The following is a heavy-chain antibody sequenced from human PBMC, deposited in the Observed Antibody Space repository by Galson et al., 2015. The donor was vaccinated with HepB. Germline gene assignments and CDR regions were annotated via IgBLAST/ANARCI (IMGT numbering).Heavy chain of an antibody. V-gene: IGHV3-30*18. D-gene: IGHD3-22*01. Sequence: SLRLSCASSGFSFSNYAIHWVRQAPGKGLEWMAVISYDGSFKYYSDSVKGRFTVSRDPSRRILYLQMNSLRVDDTAVYYCPKGGPWRITMMIISSLGFDPWGQGTLVIVSS. J-gene: IGHJ5*02. CDR2: ISYDGSFK. CDR1: GFSFSNYA. CDR3: PKGGPWRITMMIISSLGFDP.